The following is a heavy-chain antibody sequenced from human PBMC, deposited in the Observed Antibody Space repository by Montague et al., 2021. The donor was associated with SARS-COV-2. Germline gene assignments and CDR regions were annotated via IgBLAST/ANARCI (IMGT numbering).Heavy chain of an antibody. D-gene: IGHD3-3*01. CDR2: TYYRSEWYM. V-gene: IGHV6-1*01. CDR1: GDSVSRDSVA. J-gene: IGHJ6*02. CDR3: ARVEYYGFWGGQYDTGYYFYGMDV. Sequence: CAISGDSVSRDSVAWNWIRQPPSRGLEWLGRTYYRSEWYMDYALSLNSRMTINPDTSKNEFSLHLNSVTPDDTAVYYCARVEYYGFWGGQYDTGYYFYGMDVWGQGTTVTVSS.